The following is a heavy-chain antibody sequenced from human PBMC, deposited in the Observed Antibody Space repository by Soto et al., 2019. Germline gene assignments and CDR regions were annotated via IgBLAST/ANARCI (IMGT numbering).Heavy chain of an antibody. Sequence: SVKVSCKASGGTFSSYAISWVRQAPGQGLEWMGGIIPIFGTANYAQKFQGRVTITADKSTSTAYMELSSLRSEDTAVDYCARSAPFDTHAITPVEFWGQGTLVTVSS. V-gene: IGHV1-69*06. D-gene: IGHD3-10*01. CDR1: GGTFSSYA. CDR3: ARSAPFDTHAITPVEF. J-gene: IGHJ4*02. CDR2: IIPIFGTA.